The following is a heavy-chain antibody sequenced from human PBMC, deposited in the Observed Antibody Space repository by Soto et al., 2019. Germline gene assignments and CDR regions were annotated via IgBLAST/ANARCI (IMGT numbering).Heavy chain of an antibody. CDR3: AREPVRFYGDAETFN. Sequence: ASVKVSCKASGYTFPSYYMHWVRQAPGQGLEWMGIINPSGGSTSYAQKFQGRVTMTRDTSTSTVYMELSSLRSEDTAVYYCAREPVRFYGDAETFNWSQGTLVTGSS. J-gene: IGHJ4*02. V-gene: IGHV1-46*01. CDR2: INPSGGST. CDR1: GYTFPSYY. D-gene: IGHD4-17*01.